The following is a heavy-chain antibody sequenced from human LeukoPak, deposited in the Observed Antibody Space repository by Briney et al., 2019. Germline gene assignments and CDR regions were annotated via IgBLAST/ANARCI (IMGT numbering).Heavy chain of an antibody. V-gene: IGHV5-51*01. CDR3: ATVSSGWYFY. CDR2: IFPGDSAT. Sequence: GESLKISCKASGYTFTNYWIGWVRQMPGKGVEWMGIIFPGDSATRYSPSFQGQVTISADKSIGTAYLQWSSLKTSDTAMYYCATVSSGWYFYWGQGTLVTVSS. CDR1: GYTFTNYW. J-gene: IGHJ4*02. D-gene: IGHD6-19*01.